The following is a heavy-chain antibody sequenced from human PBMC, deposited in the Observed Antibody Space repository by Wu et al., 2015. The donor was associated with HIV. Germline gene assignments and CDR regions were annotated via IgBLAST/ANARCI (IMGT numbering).Heavy chain of an antibody. J-gene: IGHJ2*01. CDR1: GGTFSSYA. CDR2: IIPIFGTA. CDR3: ARGGYSYGPTGYFDL. Sequence: QVQLVQSGAEVKKPGSSVKVSCKASGGTFSSYAISWVRQAPGQGLEWMGGIIPIFGTANYAQKFQGRVTITTDESTSTAYMELSSLRSEDTAVYYCARGGYSYGPTGYFDLWGRGTLVTVSS. D-gene: IGHD5-18*01. V-gene: IGHV1-69*05.